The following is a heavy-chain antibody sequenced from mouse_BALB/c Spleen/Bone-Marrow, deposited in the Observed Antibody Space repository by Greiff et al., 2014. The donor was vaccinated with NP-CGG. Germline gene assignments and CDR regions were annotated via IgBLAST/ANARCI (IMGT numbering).Heavy chain of an antibody. CDR2: IYPGDGDT. CDR1: GYAFSSSW. J-gene: IGHJ4*01. V-gene: IGHV1-82*01. Sequence: QVQLKQSGPELVKPGASVKISCTGSGYAFSSSWMNWVKQRPGQGLEWIGRIYPGDGDTNSKGRFKGKATLTADRSSNTAYMQLSSLTSVDSAVYFCARSAYYGSSYGAMDYWGQGTSVTVSS. CDR3: ARSAYYGSSYGAMDY. D-gene: IGHD1-1*01.